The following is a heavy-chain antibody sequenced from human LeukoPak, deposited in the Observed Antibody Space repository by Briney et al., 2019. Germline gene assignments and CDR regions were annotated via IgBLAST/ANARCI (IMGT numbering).Heavy chain of an antibody. J-gene: IGHJ5*02. CDR2: IYNGGST. CDR1: GGSISSGSYY. Sequence: PSETLSLTCTVSGGSISSGSYYWTWIRQPAGTGLEWIGRIYNGGSTKYSPSLESRVTISVDTSKNQFSLKLSSVTAADTAVYYCARDIVVADNNWFDPWGQGILVTVSS. V-gene: IGHV4-61*02. D-gene: IGHD2-15*01. CDR3: ARDIVVADNNWFDP.